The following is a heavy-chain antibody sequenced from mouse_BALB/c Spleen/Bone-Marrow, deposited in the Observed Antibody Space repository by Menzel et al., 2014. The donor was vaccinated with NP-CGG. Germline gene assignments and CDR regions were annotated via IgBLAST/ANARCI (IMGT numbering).Heavy chain of an antibody. CDR3: ARDGYDVGGALDY. V-gene: IGHV5-12-2*01. Sequence: EVMLVESGGGLVQPGGSLKLSCAASGFTFSYYTMSWVRQTPEKRLEWVAYISNGGSTTYHPDTVKGRFTISRGNAKNTLYLQMSSLKSEDTAMYYCARDGYDVGGALDYWGQGTSVTVSS. D-gene: IGHD2-2*01. J-gene: IGHJ4*01. CDR2: ISNGGSTT. CDR1: GFTFSYYT.